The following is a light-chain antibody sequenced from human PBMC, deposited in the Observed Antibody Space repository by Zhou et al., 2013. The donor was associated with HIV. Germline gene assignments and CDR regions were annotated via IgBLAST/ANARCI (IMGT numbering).Light chain of an antibody. J-gene: IGKJ1*01. CDR3: LQHNSFPQT. Sequence: AIRMTQSPSSLPASTGDRVTITCRASQGISSHLAWYQQKPGKAPKLLIYAASTLQSGVPSRFSGSGSGTEFTLTISSLQLEDFATYYCLQHNSFPQTFGQGTKVEIK. V-gene: IGKV1-8*01. CDR1: QGISSH. CDR2: AAS.